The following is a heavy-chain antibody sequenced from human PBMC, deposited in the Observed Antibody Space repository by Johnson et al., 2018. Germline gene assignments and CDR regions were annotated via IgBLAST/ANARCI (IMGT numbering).Heavy chain of an antibody. CDR2: FGSGGDT. V-gene: IGHV3-13*01. CDR3: VRRARSSASYSDIFDV. D-gene: IGHD3-16*01. J-gene: IGHJ3*01. Sequence: VQLVQSGGGLVQPGGSLRLSCAASGFTLSNYDIHWVRQVTGKGPEWLSAFGSGGDTYYPGSVRCRFIISREDAKDSVFLQMNSLRAGDTAVYYCVRRARSSASYSDIFDVWGQGTVVTVSS. CDR1: GFTLSNYD.